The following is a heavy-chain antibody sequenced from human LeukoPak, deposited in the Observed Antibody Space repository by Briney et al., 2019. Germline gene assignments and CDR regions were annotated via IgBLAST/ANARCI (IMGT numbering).Heavy chain of an antibody. CDR3: ARTTEGYAGGPGYSYYYYMDV. CDR2: IYYSGST. D-gene: IGHD5-12*01. Sequence: SETLSLTCTVSGDSISTYYWSWIRQPPGKGLEWIGYIYYSGSTNYNPSLKSRVTISVDTSKNQVSLKLRSVTAADTAVYYCARTTEGYAGGPGYSYYYYMDVWGKGTTVTISS. J-gene: IGHJ6*03. V-gene: IGHV4-59*01. CDR1: GDSISTYY.